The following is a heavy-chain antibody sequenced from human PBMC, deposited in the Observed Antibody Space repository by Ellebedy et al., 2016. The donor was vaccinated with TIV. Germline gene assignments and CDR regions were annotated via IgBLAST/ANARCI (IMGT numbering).Heavy chain of an antibody. CDR1: GGNFSSHT. V-gene: IGHV1-3*04. CDR3: ATREWQDPMDV. J-gene: IGHJ6*02. Sequence: ASVKVSXXASGGNFSSHTVNWIRQAPGQGLEWMGWINTGNGNTKYSQKLQGRVTITRDTSATTAYMELSGLMSEDTAVYYCATREWQDPMDVWGQGTTVTVSS. CDR2: INTGNGNT. D-gene: IGHD3-3*01.